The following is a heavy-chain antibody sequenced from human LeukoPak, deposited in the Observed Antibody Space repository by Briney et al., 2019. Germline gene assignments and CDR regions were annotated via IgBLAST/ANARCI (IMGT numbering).Heavy chain of an antibody. CDR2: IYTSGST. CDR3: ARELRYDNSDSGAF. D-gene: IGHD3-22*01. Sequence: ASETLSLTCTVSGGSISSGSYYWSWIRQPAGKGLEWIGRIYTSGSTNYNPSLKSRVTISVDTSKNQFSLKLSSVTAADTAVYYCARELRYDNSDSGAFWGQGTVVTVSS. J-gene: IGHJ3*01. V-gene: IGHV4-61*02. CDR1: GGSISSGSYY.